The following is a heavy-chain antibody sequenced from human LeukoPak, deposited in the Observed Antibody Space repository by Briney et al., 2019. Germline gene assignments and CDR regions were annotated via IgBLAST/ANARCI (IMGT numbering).Heavy chain of an antibody. D-gene: IGHD2-15*01. CDR2: IHPGDSDI. CDR1: GYSFTNYW. J-gene: IGHJ4*02. Sequence: GESLKISCKASGYSFTNYWIGRVRQMPGKGLEWMGIIHPGDSDITYSPSFQGQVAISADKSITTAYLHWSSLKASDSAMYYCGRRIGRRGLDYWGQGTLVTVSS. V-gene: IGHV5-51*01. CDR3: GRRIGRRGLDY.